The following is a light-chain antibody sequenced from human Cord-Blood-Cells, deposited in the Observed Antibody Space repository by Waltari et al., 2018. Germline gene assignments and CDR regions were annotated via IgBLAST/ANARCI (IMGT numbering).Light chain of an antibody. Sequence: QSALTQPASVSGSPGQSITISCTGTSSDVGGYNYVSWYQQHPGKAPKLMIYDVSKRPSGVSSAFSGSKSGNTASLTISGLQAEDEADYYCSSYTSSSTVVFGGGTKLTVL. CDR2: DVS. CDR1: SSDVGGYNY. CDR3: SSYTSSSTVV. J-gene: IGLJ2*01. V-gene: IGLV2-14*01.